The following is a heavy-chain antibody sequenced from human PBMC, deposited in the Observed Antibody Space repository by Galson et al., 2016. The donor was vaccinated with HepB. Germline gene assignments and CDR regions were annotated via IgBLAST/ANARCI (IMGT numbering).Heavy chain of an antibody. CDR3: ARFDYGDYNDAFDI. D-gene: IGHD4-17*01. V-gene: IGHV3-7*01. J-gene: IGHJ3*02. CDR1: GFTFSSHW. Sequence: SLRLSCAASGFTFSSHWMSWVRQAPGKGLEWVVNIKQDGSEKYYVDSVKGRFSISRDNGKDSLYLQMNSLRAEDTALYYCARFDYGDYNDAFDIWGQGTMVTVSS. CDR2: IKQDGSEK.